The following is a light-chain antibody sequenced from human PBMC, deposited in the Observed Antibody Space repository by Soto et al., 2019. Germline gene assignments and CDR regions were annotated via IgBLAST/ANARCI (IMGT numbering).Light chain of an antibody. J-gene: IGLJ1*01. CDR2: DVS. V-gene: IGLV2-14*01. Sequence: LTQPASVSGSPGQSITISCAGTSSDVGGYSYVSRYQQLPGKAPKLMIYDVSDRPSGVSNRFSGSKSGNTASLTISGLQAEDEADYYCSSYTSSSLYVFGTGTKVTVL. CDR3: SSYTSSSLYV. CDR1: SSDVGGYSY.